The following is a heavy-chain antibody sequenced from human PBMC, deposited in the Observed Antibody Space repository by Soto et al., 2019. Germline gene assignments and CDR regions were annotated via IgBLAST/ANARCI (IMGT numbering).Heavy chain of an antibody. V-gene: IGHV1-69*10. CDR2: IIPILGTP. J-gene: IGHJ4*02. Sequence: SVKVSCKASGDTFSSYAISWVRQAPGQGLEWMGGIIPILGTPNYAQKFQGRVTITADKSTSTAYMELSSLRSEDTAVYYCARERSRYDRSGYYRPDYWGQGTLVTVS. CDR1: GDTFSSYA. D-gene: IGHD3-22*01. CDR3: ARERSRYDRSGYYRPDY.